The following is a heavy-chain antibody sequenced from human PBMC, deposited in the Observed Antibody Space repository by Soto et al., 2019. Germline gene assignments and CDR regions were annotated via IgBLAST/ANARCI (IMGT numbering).Heavy chain of an antibody. CDR3: ARDDYSNYGYYYYGMDV. D-gene: IGHD4-4*01. Sequence: ASVKVSRKASGSTFPSYYMHWVRQAPGQGLEWMGIINPSGGSTSYAQKFQGRVTMTRDTSTSTVYMELNSLRSEDTAVYYCARDDYSNYGYYYYGMDVWGQGTKVTVSS. J-gene: IGHJ6*02. V-gene: IGHV1-46*01. CDR1: GSTFPSYY. CDR2: INPSGGST.